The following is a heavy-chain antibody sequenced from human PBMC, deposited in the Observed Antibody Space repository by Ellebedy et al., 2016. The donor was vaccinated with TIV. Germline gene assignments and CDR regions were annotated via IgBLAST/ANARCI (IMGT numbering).Heavy chain of an antibody. Sequence: GESLKISCAASGFTFSSYGMHWVRQAPGKGLVWVSRINSDGSSTSYADSVKGRFTISRDHAKNTLYLQMNSLRAEDTAVYYCARGGSYRGMDVWGQGTTVTVSS. CDR2: INSDGSST. V-gene: IGHV3-74*01. CDR1: GFTFSSYG. J-gene: IGHJ6*02. CDR3: ARGGSYRGMDV. D-gene: IGHD1-26*01.